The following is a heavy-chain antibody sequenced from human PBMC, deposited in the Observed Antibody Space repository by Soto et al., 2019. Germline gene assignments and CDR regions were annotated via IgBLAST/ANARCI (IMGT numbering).Heavy chain of an antibody. J-gene: IGHJ4*02. CDR3: ARRNSKPDSGGYSDYFDY. V-gene: IGHV2-70*01. Sequence: SGPTLVNPTQTLTLTCTFSGFSLSTSGMCVSWIRQPPGKALEWLALIDWDDDKYYSTSLKTRLTISKDTSKNQVVLTMTNMDPVDTATYYCARRNSKPDSGGYSDYFDYWGQGTLVTVSS. D-gene: IGHD3-22*01. CDR2: IDWDDDK. CDR1: GFSLSTSGMC.